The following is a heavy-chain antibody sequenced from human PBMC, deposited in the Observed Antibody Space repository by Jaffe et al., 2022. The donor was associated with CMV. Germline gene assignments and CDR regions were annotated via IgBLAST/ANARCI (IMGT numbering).Heavy chain of an antibody. Sequence: EVQLVESGGGLVQPGGSLRLSCAASGFTVSSNYMSWVRQAPGKGLEWVSVIYSGGSTYYADSVKGRFTISRDNSKNTLYLQMNSLRAEDTAVYYCARESMSYDYVWGSYRTYYFDYWGQGTLVTVSS. V-gene: IGHV3-66*01. J-gene: IGHJ4*02. CDR3: ARESMSYDYVWGSYRTYYFDY. CDR2: IYSGGST. CDR1: GFTVSSNY. D-gene: IGHD3-16*02.